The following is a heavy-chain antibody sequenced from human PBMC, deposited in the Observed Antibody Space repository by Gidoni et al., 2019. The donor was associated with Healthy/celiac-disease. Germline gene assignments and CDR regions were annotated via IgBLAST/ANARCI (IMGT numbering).Heavy chain of an antibody. Sequence: EVQLVESGGGLVKPGGSLSLSCAASGFTFSCYSMNGVRQAPGKGLEWVSSISSSSSYIYYADSVKGRFTISRDNAKNSLYLQMNSLRAEDTAVYYCARWIFGVVTLYPYYMDVWGKGTTVTVSS. J-gene: IGHJ6*03. CDR1: GFTFSCYS. D-gene: IGHD3-3*01. CDR2: ISSSSSYI. CDR3: ARWIFGVVTLYPYYMDV. V-gene: IGHV3-21*01.